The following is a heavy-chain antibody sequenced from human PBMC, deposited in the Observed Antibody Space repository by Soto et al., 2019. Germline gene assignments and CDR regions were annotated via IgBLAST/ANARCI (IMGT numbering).Heavy chain of an antibody. V-gene: IGHV1-46*01. Sequence: QVQLIHSGAVVRKPGASVRVSCKASGYSLTGYYIHWVRQAPGQGLEWMGRINPSDGTSAYTQQFQGRFFMTRDTSTSTVFMELNSLKSQDTALYFCAREGSGSYLVLWGQGTLVTVS. J-gene: IGHJ4*02. CDR2: INPSDGTS. CDR3: AREGSGSYLVL. D-gene: IGHD3-22*01. CDR1: GYSLTGYY.